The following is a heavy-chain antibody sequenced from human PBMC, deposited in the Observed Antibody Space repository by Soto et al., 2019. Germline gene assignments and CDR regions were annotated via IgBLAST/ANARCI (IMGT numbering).Heavy chain of an antibody. CDR2: IYYSGST. J-gene: IGHJ4*02. Sequence: TLSLTCTVSGGSISSYCWSWIRQPPGKGLEWIGYIYYSGSTNYNPSLKSRVTISVDTSKNQFSLKLSSVTAADTAVYYCARSDGRYWGQGTLVTVSS. V-gene: IGHV4-59*01. CDR3: ARSDGRY. CDR1: GGSISSYC.